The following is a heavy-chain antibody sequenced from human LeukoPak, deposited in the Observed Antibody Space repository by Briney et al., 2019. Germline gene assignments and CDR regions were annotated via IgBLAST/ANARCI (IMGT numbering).Heavy chain of an antibody. CDR2: IHQSGST. Sequence: SGTLSLTCAVSGGSISSTTNWWSWVRQPPGKGLEWIGEIHQSGSTNYKPSLKSRVTISVDKTKNQFPLKMTSVTAADTAVYYCARGLVDTGRSRFDYWGQGTLVTVSS. V-gene: IGHV4-4*02. D-gene: IGHD5-12*01. CDR1: GGSISSTTNW. CDR3: ARGLVDTGRSRFDY. J-gene: IGHJ4*02.